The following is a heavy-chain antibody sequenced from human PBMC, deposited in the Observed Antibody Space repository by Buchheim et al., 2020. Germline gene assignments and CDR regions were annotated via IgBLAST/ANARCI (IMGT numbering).Heavy chain of an antibody. J-gene: IGHJ4*02. D-gene: IGHD3-3*01. CDR1: GYTFTSYG. CDR2: INAYNGNA. V-gene: IGHV1-18*04. Sequence: QVQLVQSGAEVKKPGASVKVSCKAFGYTFTSYGISWVRQAPGQGLEWMGWINAYNGNANYAQRLQGRVTMTTDTSTSTAYMELRSLRSDDTAMYYCARDGKITIFGMGIYYFDYWGQGT. CDR3: ARDGKITIFGMGIYYFDY.